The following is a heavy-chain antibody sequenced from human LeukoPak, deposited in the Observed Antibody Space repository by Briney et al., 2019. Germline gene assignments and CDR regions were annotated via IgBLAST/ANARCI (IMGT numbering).Heavy chain of an antibody. D-gene: IGHD3-3*01. Sequence: PGGSLRLSCAASGFTFSSYAMSWVRQAPGKGLEWVSAISGSGGSTYYADSVKGRFTISRDNSKNTLYLQMNSLRAEDTAVYYCAKMCYLEWLVTSLGSFDYWGQGTLVTVFS. CDR1: GFTFSSYA. J-gene: IGHJ4*02. CDR3: AKMCYLEWLVTSLGSFDY. CDR2: ISGSGGST. V-gene: IGHV3-23*01.